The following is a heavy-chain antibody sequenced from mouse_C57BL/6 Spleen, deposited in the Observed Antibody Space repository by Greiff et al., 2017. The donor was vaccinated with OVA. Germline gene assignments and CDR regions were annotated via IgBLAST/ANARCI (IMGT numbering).Heavy chain of an antibody. J-gene: IGHJ3*01. CDR1: GYTFTSYD. CDR2: IYPRDGST. Sequence: VQLQQSGPELVKPGASVKLSCKASGYTFTSYDINWVKQRPGQGLEWIGWIYPRDGSTKYNAKFKGKATLTVDTSSSTAYMELHSLTSEDSAVYFCARKDWYDYEDPCAYWGQGTLVTVSA. V-gene: IGHV1-85*01. CDR3: ARKDWYDYEDPCAY. D-gene: IGHD2-4*01.